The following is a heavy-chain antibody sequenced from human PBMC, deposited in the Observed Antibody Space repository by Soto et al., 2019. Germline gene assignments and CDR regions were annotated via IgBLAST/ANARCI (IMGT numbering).Heavy chain of an antibody. CDR1: GFIFGDYA. V-gene: IGHV3-49*03. D-gene: IGHD6-6*01. CDR2: ITSNTYGGTT. J-gene: IGHJ4*02. CDR3: ARDRRPLDVAVVPNY. Sequence: GGSLRLSCTVSGFIFGDYAMSWFRQAPGKGLEWVAFITSNTYGGTTQYAASVKGRFTISRDDSKSIAYLQMNTLKTEDTAVYYCARDRRPLDVAVVPNYWGQGTLVTVSS.